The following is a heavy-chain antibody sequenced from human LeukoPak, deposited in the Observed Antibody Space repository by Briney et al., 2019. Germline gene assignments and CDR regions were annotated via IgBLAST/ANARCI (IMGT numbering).Heavy chain of an antibody. CDR1: GGSISSYY. CDR3: ARGGLGGYFDWSDTDT. CDR2: IYYSGST. J-gene: IGHJ5*02. V-gene: IGHV4-59*01. D-gene: IGHD3-9*01. Sequence: PSETLSLTCTVSGGSISSYYWSWIRQPPGKGLEWIGYIYYSGSTNYNPSLKSRVTISVDTSKNQFSLKLSSVTAADTAEYYCARGGLGGYFDWSDTDTWGQGTLVTVSS.